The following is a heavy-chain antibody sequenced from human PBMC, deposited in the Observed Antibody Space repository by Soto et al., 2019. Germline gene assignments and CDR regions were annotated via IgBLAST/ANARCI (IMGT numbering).Heavy chain of an antibody. CDR1: GFTFSDHY. Sequence: QVHLVESGGGLVKPGGSLRLSCASSGFTFSDHYMSWIRRSPGKGLEFLSYISPRTTYKNYADSVKGRFTISRDNAKNSLYLKLNSRRAEDTAIYYCSRGGGGALFALWGQGTFVTV. CDR2: ISPRTTYK. V-gene: IGHV3-11*06. CDR3: SRGGGGALFAL. J-gene: IGHJ4*02. D-gene: IGHD3-16*01.